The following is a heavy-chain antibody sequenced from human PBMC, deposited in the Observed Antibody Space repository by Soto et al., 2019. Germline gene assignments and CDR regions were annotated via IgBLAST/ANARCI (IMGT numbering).Heavy chain of an antibody. J-gene: IGHJ6*02. CDR1: GGSFSGYY. Sequence: TSETLSLTCAVYGGSFSGYYWSWIRQPPGKGLEWIGEINHSGSTNYNPSLKSRVTISVDTSKNQFSLKLSSVTAADTAVYYCAQAGILTGNNYYYYGMDVWGQGTTVTVSS. V-gene: IGHV4-34*01. CDR3: AQAGILTGNNYYYYGMDV. D-gene: IGHD3-9*01. CDR2: INHSGST.